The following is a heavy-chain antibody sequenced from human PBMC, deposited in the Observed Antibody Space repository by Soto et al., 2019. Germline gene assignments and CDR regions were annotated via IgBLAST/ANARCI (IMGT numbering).Heavy chain of an antibody. D-gene: IGHD2-15*01. CDR1: GLTITGKKY. Sequence: GGSLRLSCAALGLTITGKKYMSWVRQAPGRGLEWVSGLYDVDGTYYADSVKGRFTISRDSSKTIVFLQMSNLGPDDTAVYYCATWLLREHAYDIWGLGTTVTVSS. CDR3: ATWLLREHAYDI. V-gene: IGHV3-53*01. J-gene: IGHJ3*02. CDR2: LYDVDGT.